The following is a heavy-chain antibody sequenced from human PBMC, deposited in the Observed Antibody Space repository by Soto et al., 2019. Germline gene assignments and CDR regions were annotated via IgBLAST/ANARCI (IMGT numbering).Heavy chain of an antibody. CDR2: VYHTGRT. D-gene: IGHD3-3*01. CDR3: GRDFAYFDS. V-gene: IGHV4-61*01. Sequence: PSETLTLTCTASGGSFKSGSYSWGWNRQPPGKGLEWIGYVYHTGRTSYNPSLKSRVSISMDTSKNQFPLNLDSVAAADTAVYFCGRDFAYFDSWGQGTLVTVSS. J-gene: IGHJ4*02. CDR1: GGSFKSGSYS.